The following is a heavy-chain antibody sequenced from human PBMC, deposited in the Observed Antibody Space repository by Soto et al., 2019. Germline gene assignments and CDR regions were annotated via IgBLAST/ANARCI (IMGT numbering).Heavy chain of an antibody. V-gene: IGHV1-69*01. CDR1: GGTFSSYA. CDR3: ARAGYYYDSSGYYYYGMDV. CDR2: IIPIFGTA. J-gene: IGHJ6*02. D-gene: IGHD3-22*01. Sequence: QVQLVQSGAEVKKPGSSVKVSCKASGGTFSSYAISWVRQAPGQGLEWMGGIIPIFGTANYAQKIKGRVTITADESTSTAYVELSRLRSEDTAVYYCARAGYYYDSSGYYYYGMDVWGQGTTVTVSS.